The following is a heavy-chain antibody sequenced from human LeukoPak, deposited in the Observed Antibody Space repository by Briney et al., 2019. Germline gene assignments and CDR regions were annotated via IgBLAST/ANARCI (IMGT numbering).Heavy chain of an antibody. D-gene: IGHD6-19*01. CDR1: GYTFSGYA. CDR3: ARGSTSDWPLDH. CDR2: IDADNGDT. Sequence: ASVKVSCKASGYTFSGYAIHWVRQAPGQRFEWMGWIDADNGDTRSSQRFQGRVTITRDTSANTVHTKLSSLTSEDTAVYYCARGSTSDWPLDHWGQGTLVTISS. J-gene: IGHJ4*02. V-gene: IGHV1-3*01.